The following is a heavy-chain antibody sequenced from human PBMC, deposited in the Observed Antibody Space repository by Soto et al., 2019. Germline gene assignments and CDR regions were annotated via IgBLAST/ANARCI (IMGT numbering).Heavy chain of an antibody. J-gene: IGHJ6*02. CDR3: AKDGSHLAVAGTSPAAYFYGLAV. V-gene: IGHV3-30*18. CDR1: GFTFSVYG. Sequence: QVQLVESGGGVVQPGRSLRLSCAASGFTFSVYGMHWVRQAPGKGLEWVALVSYDGSMKYYADSVKGRFTISRDNSKNTLYMQMNTLRVEDTAVYYCAKDGSHLAVAGTSPAAYFYGLAVWGQGTTVTVSS. CDR2: VSYDGSMK. D-gene: IGHD6-19*01.